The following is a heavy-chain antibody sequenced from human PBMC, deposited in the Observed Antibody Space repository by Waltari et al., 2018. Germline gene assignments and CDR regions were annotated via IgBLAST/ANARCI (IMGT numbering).Heavy chain of an antibody. CDR1: GFSLSNARMG. V-gene: IGHV2-26*01. D-gene: IGHD3-22*01. J-gene: IGHJ4*02. CDR2: IFSNDEQ. Sequence: QVTLKESGPVLVKPTETLTLPCTVSGFSLSNARMGVSWIRQPPGKALEWLAHIFSNDEQAYSTALQSRRTLSNDTSKSQVVLTMTSMDPVDTATYYCARRASHYYDSPLTPYYFDYWGQGTLVTVSS. CDR3: ARRASHYYDSPLTPYYFDY.